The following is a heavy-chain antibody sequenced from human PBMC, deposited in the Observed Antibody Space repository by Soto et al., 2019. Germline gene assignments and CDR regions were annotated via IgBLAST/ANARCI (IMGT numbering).Heavy chain of an antibody. D-gene: IGHD6-13*01. CDR1: GFTFSSYG. V-gene: IGHV3-30*18. CDR2: ISYDGSNK. CDR3: AKPSSSWYGYFDY. Sequence: GGSLRLSCAASGFTFSSYGMHWVRQAPGKGLEWVAVISYDGSNKYYADSVKGRFTISRDNSKNTLYLQMNSLRAEDTAVYYCAKPSSSWYGYFDYWGQGTLVTVSS. J-gene: IGHJ4*02.